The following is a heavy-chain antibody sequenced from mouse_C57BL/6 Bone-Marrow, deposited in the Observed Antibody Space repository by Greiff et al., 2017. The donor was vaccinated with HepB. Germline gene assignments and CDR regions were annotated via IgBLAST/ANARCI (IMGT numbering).Heavy chain of an antibody. CDR2: ISNLAYSI. J-gene: IGHJ2*01. CDR3: ARRNHYDYFDY. V-gene: IGHV5-15*01. CDR1: GFTFSDYG. D-gene: IGHD1-2*01. Sequence: EVKLMESGGGLVQPGGSLKLSCAASGFTFSDYGMAWVRQAPRKGPEWVAFISNLAYSIYYADTVTGRFTISRENAKNTLYLEMSSLRSEDTAMYYCARRNHYDYFDYWGQGTTLTVSS.